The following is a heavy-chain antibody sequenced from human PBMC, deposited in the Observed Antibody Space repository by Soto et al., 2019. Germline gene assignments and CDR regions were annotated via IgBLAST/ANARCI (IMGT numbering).Heavy chain of an antibody. CDR3: ATIYDSSGYYYGNNWFDP. Sequence: SETLSLTCNVSGASISSGDYYWSWIRQHPGKGLEWIGYIWHTGSTYYNPSLKSRITISVDTSKNQFSLKLSSVTAADTAVYFCATIYDSSGYYYGNNWFDPWGQGTLVTVS. V-gene: IGHV4-31*03. J-gene: IGHJ5*02. CDR2: IWHTGST. CDR1: GASISSGDYY. D-gene: IGHD3-22*01.